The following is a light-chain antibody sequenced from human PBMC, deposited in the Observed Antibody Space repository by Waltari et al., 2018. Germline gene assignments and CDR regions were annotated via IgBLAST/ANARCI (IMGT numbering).Light chain of an antibody. V-gene: IGLV3-21*02. CDR2: GNK. Sequence: SYVLTQPPSVSVAPGQTAKVTCGGNNIGIHTEHWYQCKTGQAPVWVVYGNKERPSGIPERFSGSNSGNTATLTVRRVEAGDEAVYYCQVWDNYSDQGVFGGGTKLTVL. CDR1: NIGIHT. J-gene: IGLJ2*01. CDR3: QVWDNYSDQGV.